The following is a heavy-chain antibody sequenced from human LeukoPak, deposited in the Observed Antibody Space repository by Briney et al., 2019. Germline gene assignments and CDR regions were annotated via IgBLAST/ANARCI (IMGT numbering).Heavy chain of an antibody. D-gene: IGHD3-22*01. CDR2: IDPNSGGT. CDR3: ARDRFPGDSSGYYPWFDY. J-gene: IGHJ4*02. Sequence: ASVKVSCKASGYTFTRYYMHWVRQAPGQGLEWMGWIDPNSGGTNYTQKFQGRVTMTRDTSISTAYMELSRLRSDDTAVYYCARDRFPGDSSGYYPWFDYWGQGTLVTVSS. V-gene: IGHV1-2*02. CDR1: GYTFTRYY.